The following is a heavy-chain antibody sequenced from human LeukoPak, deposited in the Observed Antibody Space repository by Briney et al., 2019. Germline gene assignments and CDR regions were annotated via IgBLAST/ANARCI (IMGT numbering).Heavy chain of an antibody. Sequence: PSETLSLTCTVSGGSISSSSYYWGWIRQPPGKGLEWIGSIYYSGSTYYNPSLKSRVTISVDTSKNQFSLKLSSVTAADTAVYYCARDSSGVYYYYGMDVWGQGTTVTVSS. CDR1: GGSISSSSYY. D-gene: IGHD3-22*01. J-gene: IGHJ6*02. CDR3: ARDSSGVYYYYGMDV. V-gene: IGHV4-39*07. CDR2: IYYSGST.